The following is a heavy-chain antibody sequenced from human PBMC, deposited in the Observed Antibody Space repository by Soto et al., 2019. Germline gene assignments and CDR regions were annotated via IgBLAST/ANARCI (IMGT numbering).Heavy chain of an antibody. CDR2: IYFNGNT. D-gene: IGHD3-16*01. V-gene: IGHV4-59*01. Sequence: SETLSLTCTVSADSFSKYYWTWIRQPPGGGLEWIGYIYFNGNTNYNPSLKGRVTISRGTSKKQFSLNLSSVTAADTAVYYCASVTFGGVVLAHWGQGTLVTVSS. J-gene: IGHJ4*02. CDR3: ASVTFGGVVLAH. CDR1: ADSFSKYY.